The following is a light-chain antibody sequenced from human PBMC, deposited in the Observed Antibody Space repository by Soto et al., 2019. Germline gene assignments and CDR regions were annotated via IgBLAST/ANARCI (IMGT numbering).Light chain of an antibody. CDR2: GAS. CDR3: QQRSNRLT. J-gene: IGKJ4*01. CDR1: QSVSNF. V-gene: IGKV3-11*01. Sequence: EIVLTQSPATLSLSPGERATLSCRASQSVSNFLALYQQRPGQAPRLLLYGASNRATGTPARFSGSGSGTDFTLTISSLEPEDSAVYYCQQRSNRLTFGGGTKVEIK.